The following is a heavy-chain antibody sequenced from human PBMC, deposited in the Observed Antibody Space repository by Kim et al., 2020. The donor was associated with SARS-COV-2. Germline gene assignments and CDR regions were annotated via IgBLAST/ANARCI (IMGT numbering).Heavy chain of an antibody. Sequence: GGSLRLSCAASGFTVSSNYMSWVRQAPGKGLEWVSVIYSGGSTYYADSVKGRFTISRHNSKNTLYLQMNSLRAEDTAVYYCARVSYYYGSGKNWFDPWGQGTLVTVSS. D-gene: IGHD3-10*01. J-gene: IGHJ5*02. CDR2: IYSGGST. V-gene: IGHV3-53*04. CDR3: ARVSYYYGSGKNWFDP. CDR1: GFTVSSNY.